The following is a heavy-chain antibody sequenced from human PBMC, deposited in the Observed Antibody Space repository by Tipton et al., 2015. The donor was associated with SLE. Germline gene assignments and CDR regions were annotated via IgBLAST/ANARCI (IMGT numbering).Heavy chain of an antibody. D-gene: IGHD3-10*01. CDR2: IYHRGTT. CDR1: TRSISSFY. CDR3: ARHVRGVAGWFDP. Sequence: TLSLTCTVSTRSISSFYWSWVRQPPGKGLEWIGNIYHRGTTYYNPSLKSRVTILVDTSKNQFSLNLNSVTAADTAVYYCARHVRGVAGWFDPWGQGSLVIVS. V-gene: IGHV4-59*01. J-gene: IGHJ5*02.